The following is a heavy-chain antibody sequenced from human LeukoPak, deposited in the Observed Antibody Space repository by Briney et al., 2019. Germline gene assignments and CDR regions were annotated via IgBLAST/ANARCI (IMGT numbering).Heavy chain of an antibody. CDR1: GGSFSGYY. CDR2: INHSGST. V-gene: IGHV4-34*01. D-gene: IGHD6-6*01. Sequence: SETLSLTCAVYGGSFSGYYWSWIRQPPGKGLEWIGEINHSGSTNYNPSLKSRVTISVDTSKNQFSLKLSSVTAADTAVYYCARDLSSSSGWGAPAFDYWGQGTLVTVSS. J-gene: IGHJ4*02. CDR3: ARDLSSSSGWGAPAFDY.